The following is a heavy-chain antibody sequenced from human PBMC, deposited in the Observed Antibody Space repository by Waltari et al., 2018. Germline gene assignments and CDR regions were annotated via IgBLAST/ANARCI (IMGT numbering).Heavy chain of an antibody. CDR1: GASINSGDYY. CDR2: ISYSGTT. D-gene: IGHD3-3*01. J-gene: IGHJ3*02. V-gene: IGHV4-30-4*08. Sequence: QVHLQESGPGLAKPSQTLSLTCSVSGASINSGDYYWSWIRQPPGKGLEWIGYISYSGTTYYTPSLKSRVSRSLDTAKNDFSLEVRSVTAADTAMYYCARVDTIFGVVPHADAFDIWGQGTMVTVAS. CDR3: ARVDTIFGVVPHADAFDI.